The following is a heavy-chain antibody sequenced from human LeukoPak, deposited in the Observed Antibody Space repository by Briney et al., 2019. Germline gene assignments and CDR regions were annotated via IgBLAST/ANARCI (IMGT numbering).Heavy chain of an antibody. Sequence: GGSLRLSCAASGFTFDDYAMHWVRQAPGKGLEWVSGISWNSGSIGYADSVKGRFTSSRDNAKNSLYLQMNSLRAEDTALYYCAKDSYYDSSGYGGLDYWGQGTLVTVSS. V-gene: IGHV3-9*01. J-gene: IGHJ4*02. CDR1: GFTFDDYA. D-gene: IGHD3-22*01. CDR2: ISWNSGSI. CDR3: AKDSYYDSSGYGGLDY.